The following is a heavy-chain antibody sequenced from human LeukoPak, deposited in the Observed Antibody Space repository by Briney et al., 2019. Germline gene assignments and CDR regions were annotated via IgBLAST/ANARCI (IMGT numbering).Heavy chain of an antibody. Sequence: TGGSLRPSCAASGFTFDDYAMHWVRQAPGKGLEWVSGFSWNSGSIDYADSVRGRFTISRDNAKNSLYLQMNSLRAEDMALYYCAKGRYYDSSGPFDYWGQGALVTVSS. V-gene: IGHV3-9*03. J-gene: IGHJ4*02. D-gene: IGHD3-22*01. CDR3: AKGRYYDSSGPFDY. CDR1: GFTFDDYA. CDR2: FSWNSGSI.